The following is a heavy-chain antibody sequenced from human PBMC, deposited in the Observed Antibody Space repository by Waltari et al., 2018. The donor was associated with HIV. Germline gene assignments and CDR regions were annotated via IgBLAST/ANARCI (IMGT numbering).Heavy chain of an antibody. V-gene: IGHV1-69*01. Sequence: VRQAPGQGLEWMGGIIPIFGTANYAQKFQGRVTITADESTSTAYMELSSLRSEDTAVYYCARDSESSEWLRYGHYYYGMDVWGQGTTVTVSS. CDR2: IIPIFGTA. D-gene: IGHD5-12*01. J-gene: IGHJ6*02. CDR3: ARDSESSEWLRYGHYYYGMDV.